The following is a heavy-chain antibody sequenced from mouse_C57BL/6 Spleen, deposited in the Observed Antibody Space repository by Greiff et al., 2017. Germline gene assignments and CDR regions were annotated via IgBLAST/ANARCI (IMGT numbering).Heavy chain of an antibody. Sequence: QVQLQQSGPELVKPGASVKISCKASGYAFSSSWMNWVKQRPGKGLEWIGRIYPGDGDTNYNGKFKGKATLTADKSSSTAYMQLSSLTSEDSAVYFCARGGTTVVAPYAMDDWGQGTSVTVSS. J-gene: IGHJ4*01. CDR2: IYPGDGDT. CDR3: ARGGTTVVAPYAMDD. D-gene: IGHD1-1*01. V-gene: IGHV1-82*01. CDR1: GYAFSSSW.